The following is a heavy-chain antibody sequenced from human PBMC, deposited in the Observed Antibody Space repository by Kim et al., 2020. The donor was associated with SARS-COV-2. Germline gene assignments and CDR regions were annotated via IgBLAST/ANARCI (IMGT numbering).Heavy chain of an antibody. CDR3: AKDSRGYSYVFDY. CDR2: ISYDGINK. CDR1: GFNFSSYG. Sequence: GGSLRLSCAASGFNFSSYGMHWVRQAPGKGLEWVAVISYDGINKYYSESVKGRFTISRENSKNTLFLQMNSLRAEDTAVYYCAKDSRGYSYVFDYWGQGALVTVSS. D-gene: IGHD5-18*01. V-gene: IGHV3-30*18. J-gene: IGHJ4*02.